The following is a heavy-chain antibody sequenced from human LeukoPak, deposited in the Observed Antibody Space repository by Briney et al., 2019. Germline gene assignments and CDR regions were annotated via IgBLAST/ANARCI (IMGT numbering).Heavy chain of an antibody. CDR2: IYHSGST. CDR3: ARHVHTVMDYFDY. V-gene: IGHV4-59*08. J-gene: IGHJ4*02. CDR1: GGSIRSYY. D-gene: IGHD5-18*01. Sequence: SETLSVTCTVSGGSIRSYYWSWIRQPPGKGLEWIGYIYHSGSTNHNPSLKSRVTISVDTSKNQFSLKLSSVTAADTAVYYCARHVHTVMDYFDYWGQGTLVTVSS.